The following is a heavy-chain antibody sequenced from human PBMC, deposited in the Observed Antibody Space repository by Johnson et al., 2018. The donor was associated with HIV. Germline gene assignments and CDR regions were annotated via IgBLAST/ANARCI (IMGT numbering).Heavy chain of an antibody. Sequence: QVQLVESGGGVVQPGGSLRLSCAVSGLSVNRDFMTWVRQAPGKGLEWVSYISSSGSTIYYADSVKGRFTISRDNAKNSLYLQMNSLRAEDTAVYYCARGSYYHYGDAFDIWGQGTMVTVSS. CDR3: ARGSYYHYGDAFDI. CDR1: GLSVNRDF. V-gene: IGHV3-11*04. D-gene: IGHD3-10*01. CDR2: ISSSGSTI. J-gene: IGHJ3*02.